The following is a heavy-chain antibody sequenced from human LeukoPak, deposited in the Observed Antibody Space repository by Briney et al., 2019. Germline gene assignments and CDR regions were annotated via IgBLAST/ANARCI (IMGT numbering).Heavy chain of an antibody. CDR3: AKAPLCDY. V-gene: IGHV3-30*02. CDR2: IRYDGGNK. J-gene: IGHJ4*02. D-gene: IGHD3-16*01. Sequence: PGGSLRLSCAASGFTFSSYGMHWVRQAPGKGLEWVAFIRYDGGNKYYADSVKGRFTISRDNSKNTLYLQMNSLRAEDTAVYYCAKAPLCDYWGQGTLVTVSS. CDR1: GFTFSSYG.